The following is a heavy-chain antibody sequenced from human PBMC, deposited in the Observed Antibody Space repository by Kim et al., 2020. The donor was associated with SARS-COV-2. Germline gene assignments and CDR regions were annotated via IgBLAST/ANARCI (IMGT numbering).Heavy chain of an antibody. V-gene: IGHV3-15*01. CDR1: GLFFNNAW. CDR3: GHIWFGELGD. J-gene: IGHJ4*02. D-gene: IGHD3-10*01. Sequence: GGSLRLSCAASGLFFNNAWMTWVRQAPGKGLEWIGRIKSNVDGGTADYAAPVKGRFTISRDDSRNTVYLQMNSLKIEDTAVYYCGHIWFGELGDWGQGTLVTVSS. CDR2: IKSNVDGGTA.